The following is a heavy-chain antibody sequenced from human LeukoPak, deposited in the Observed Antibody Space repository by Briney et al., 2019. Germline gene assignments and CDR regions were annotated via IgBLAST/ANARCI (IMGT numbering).Heavy chain of an antibody. J-gene: IGHJ4*02. CDR2: IKEDGSEK. CDR1: GFIFTDYW. CDR3: ARDEEESGFDY. V-gene: IGHV3-7*01. Sequence: GGSLRLSCAASGFIFTDYWMYWVRQAPGRGLAWVANIKEDGSEKNYVDSVKGRFTISRDNAKNSVYLQMNSLRVEDTAVYYCARDEEESGFDYWGQGTLVTVSS. D-gene: IGHD3-22*01.